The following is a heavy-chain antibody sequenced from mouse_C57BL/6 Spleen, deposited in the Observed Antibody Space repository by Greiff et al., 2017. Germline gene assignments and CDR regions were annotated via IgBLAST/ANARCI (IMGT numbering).Heavy chain of an antibody. J-gene: IGHJ2*01. Sequence: VQLQQSGPELVKPGASVKISCKASGYAFSSSWMNWVKQRPGKGLEWIGRIYPGDGDTNYNGKFKGKATLTADKSSSTAYMQLSSLTSEDSAVYFCAGYYAFDYWGQGTTLTVSS. CDR3: AGYYAFDY. V-gene: IGHV1-82*01. CDR2: IYPGDGDT. D-gene: IGHD1-1*01. CDR1: GYAFSSSW.